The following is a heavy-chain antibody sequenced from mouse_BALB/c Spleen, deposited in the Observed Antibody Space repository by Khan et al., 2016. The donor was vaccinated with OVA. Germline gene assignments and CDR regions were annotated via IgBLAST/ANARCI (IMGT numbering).Heavy chain of an antibody. CDR2: IWGGGGT. J-gene: IGHJ4*01. CDR3: AKAYYGYDGYYAMDY. D-gene: IGHD2-14*01. V-gene: IGHV2-6-4*01. CDR1: GFSLSRYN. Sequence: QVQLKQSGPGLVAPSQSLSITCTVSGFSLSRYNIHWVRQPPGKGLEWLGMIWGGGGTDYNSPLKSRLSISKDNSKSQVFLKMNSLQTDDTAMYYCAKAYYGYDGYYAMDYWGQGTSVTVSS.